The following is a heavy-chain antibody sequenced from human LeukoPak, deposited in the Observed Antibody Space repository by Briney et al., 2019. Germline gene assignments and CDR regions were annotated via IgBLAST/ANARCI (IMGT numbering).Heavy chain of an antibody. Sequence: ASVKVSCKASGYTFTGYYMHWVRQAPGQGLEWMGRINPNSGGTNYAQKFQGRVTMTRDASISTAYMELSRLRSDDTAVYYCASPDYYGSGSYYYWGQGTLVTVSP. D-gene: IGHD3-10*01. CDR2: INPNSGGT. CDR3: ASPDYYGSGSYYY. CDR1: GYTFTGYY. V-gene: IGHV1-2*06. J-gene: IGHJ4*02.